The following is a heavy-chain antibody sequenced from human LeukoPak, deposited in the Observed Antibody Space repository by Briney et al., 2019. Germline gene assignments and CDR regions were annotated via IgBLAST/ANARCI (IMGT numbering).Heavy chain of an antibody. CDR3: SGRDSSRSPRAY. CDR2: INPDGNEK. Sequence: PAGSLRLSCAASGLTFTGFWKNCVRLAPGRGLQWLVNINPDGNEKYYIDSVKGRFDISRDNAKNEVDLEMNSLRAEDTGVYYCSGRDSSRSPRAYWGQGTLISVSS. V-gene: IGHV3-7*01. CDR1: GLTFTGFW. J-gene: IGHJ4*02. D-gene: IGHD2-2*01.